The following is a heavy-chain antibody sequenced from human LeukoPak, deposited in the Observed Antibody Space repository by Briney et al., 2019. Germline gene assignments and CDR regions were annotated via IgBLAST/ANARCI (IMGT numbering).Heavy chain of an antibody. CDR1: GFTFSSYA. CDR2: ISGSGGST. CDR3: AKDLRIHYDYIWGSYRGLDAFDI. V-gene: IGHV3-23*01. J-gene: IGHJ3*02. D-gene: IGHD3-16*02. Sequence: PGGSLRLSCAASGFTFSSYAMSWVRQAPGKGLEWVSAISGSGGSTYYADSVKGRLTISRDNSKNTLYLQMNSLRAEDTAVYYCAKDLRIHYDYIWGSYRGLDAFDIWGQGTMVTVSS.